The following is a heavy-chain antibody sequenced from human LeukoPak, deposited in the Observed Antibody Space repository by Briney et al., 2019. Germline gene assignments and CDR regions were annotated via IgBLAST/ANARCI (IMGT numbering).Heavy chain of an antibody. CDR1: GFTFNSYA. Sequence: GGSLRLSCAASGFTFNSYAMSWVRQAPGKGLEWVSAISGSGGSTYYADSVEGRFTISRDNSKNTLYLQMNSLRAEDTAVYYCAKGITMIVVVGYFDYWGQGTLVTVSS. J-gene: IGHJ4*02. V-gene: IGHV3-23*01. CDR2: ISGSGGST. CDR3: AKGITMIVVVGYFDY. D-gene: IGHD3-22*01.